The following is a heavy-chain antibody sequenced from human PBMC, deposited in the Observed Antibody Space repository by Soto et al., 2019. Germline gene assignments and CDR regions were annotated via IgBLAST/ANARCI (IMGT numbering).Heavy chain of an antibody. CDR1: GDSVSSNSAA. CDR3: ARGDRIAARDYYYYGMDV. D-gene: IGHD6-6*01. CDR2: TYYRSKWYN. Sequence: SQTLSLTCAISGDSVSSNSAAWNWIRQSPPRGLEWLGRTYYRSKWYNDYAVSVKSRITINPDTSKNQFSLQLNSVTPEDTAVYYCARGDRIAARDYYYYGMDVWGQGTTVTVSS. J-gene: IGHJ6*02. V-gene: IGHV6-1*01.